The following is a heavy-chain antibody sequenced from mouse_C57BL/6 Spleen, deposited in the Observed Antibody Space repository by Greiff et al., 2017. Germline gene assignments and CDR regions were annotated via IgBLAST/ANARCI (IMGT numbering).Heavy chain of an antibody. Sequence: EVKLVESGAELVKPGASVKLSCTASGFNIKDYYMHWVKQRTEQGLEWIGRIDPEDGDTKYAPKFQGKATLTADTSSNTAYLQLSSLTSEDTAVYYCAPIYYFSSSYFDYWGQGTTLTVSS. CDR1: GFNIKDYY. J-gene: IGHJ2*01. V-gene: IGHV14-2*01. CDR2: IDPEDGDT. D-gene: IGHD1-1*01. CDR3: APIYYFSSSYFDY.